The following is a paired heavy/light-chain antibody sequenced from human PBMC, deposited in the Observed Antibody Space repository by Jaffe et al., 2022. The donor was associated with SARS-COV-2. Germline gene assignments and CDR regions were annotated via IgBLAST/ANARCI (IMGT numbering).Heavy chain of an antibody. Sequence: EVLLLESGGGLVQPGGSLRLSCAASGFTFSSYAMHWVRQAPGKGLEHVAGISTTGGSTYYVDSVKGRFSISRDNSKNTVFLQMGSLRPEDVAVYYCARGVVRYDDSDNFWISSMDVWGQGTTVTVSS. J-gene: IGHJ6*02. V-gene: IGHV3-64*07. CDR2: ISTTGGST. CDR3: ARGVVRYDDSDNFWISSMDV. CDR1: GFTFSSYA. D-gene: IGHD3-3*01.
Light chain of an antibody. V-gene: IGKV1-39*01. CDR2: AAS. Sequence: DIQMTQSPSSLSASVGDRVTITCRASQSIRRNLNWYQQEPGKAPKLLIYAASRLQSGVPSRFSGSGSGTDFTLTISSLRPDDIATYYCQKSDSTLSSTFGPGTKVEIK. CDR1: QSIRRN. CDR3: QKSDSTLSST. J-gene: IGKJ3*01.